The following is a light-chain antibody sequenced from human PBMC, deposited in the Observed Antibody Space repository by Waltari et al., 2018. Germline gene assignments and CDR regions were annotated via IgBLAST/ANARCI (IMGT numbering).Light chain of an antibody. V-gene: IGKV3-20*01. CDR2: RTL. Sequence: SRDSARYPQKPGQAPRLLCHRTLPRATCTPDRFSGSGSGTDCSLTISGLEPQDSAVSYCQHHVRLPATFGQGTKVEIK. J-gene: IGKJ1*01. CDR1: SRD. CDR3: QHHVRLPAT.